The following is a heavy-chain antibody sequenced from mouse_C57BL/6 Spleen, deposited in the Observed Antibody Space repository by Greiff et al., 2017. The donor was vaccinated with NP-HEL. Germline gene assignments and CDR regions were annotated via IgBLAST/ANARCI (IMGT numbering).Heavy chain of an antibody. CDR2: IYPGDGDT. Sequence: QVHVKQSGAELVKPGASVKISCKASGYSFSSYWMNWVKQRPGKGLEWIGQIYPGDGDTNYNGKFKGKATLTADKSSSTAYMQLSSLTSEDSAVYFCARRPRYWYFDVWGTGTTVTVSS. CDR1: GYSFSSYW. V-gene: IGHV1-80*01. CDR3: ARRPRYWYFDV. J-gene: IGHJ1*03.